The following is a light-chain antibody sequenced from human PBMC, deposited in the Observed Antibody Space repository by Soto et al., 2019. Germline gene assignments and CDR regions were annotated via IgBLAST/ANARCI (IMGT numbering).Light chain of an antibody. J-gene: IGKJ4*01. CDR2: DTS. V-gene: IGKV1-33*01. CDR3: QHAFT. CDR1: QDISNY. Sequence: DIEMTQSPSSVSASVGDRVTITCKARQDISNYLNWYQQRPGKAPKLLIYDTSILQTGIPSRFSGSRSGTDFRFTINNLQPEDFATYYCQHAFTFGGGTKVEIK.